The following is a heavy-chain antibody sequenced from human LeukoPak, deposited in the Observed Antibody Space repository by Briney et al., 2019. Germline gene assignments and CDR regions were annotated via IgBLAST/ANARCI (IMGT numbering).Heavy chain of an antibody. V-gene: IGHV3-23*01. CDR2: ISGRGGST. J-gene: IGHJ4*02. CDR3: AKSVGGTGDPVDY. D-gene: IGHD6-19*01. Sequence: GGSLRLSCAASGFTFSSYWMHWVRQAPGKGLEWVSNISGRGGSTYYADSVKGRFTISRDNSKNTLYLQMNSLRAEDTAVYYCAKSVGGTGDPVDYWGQGTLVIVSA. CDR1: GFTFSSYW.